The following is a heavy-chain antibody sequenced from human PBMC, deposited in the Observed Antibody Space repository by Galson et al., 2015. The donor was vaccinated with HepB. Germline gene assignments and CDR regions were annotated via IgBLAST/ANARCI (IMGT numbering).Heavy chain of an antibody. CDR1: GGSFSGYY. V-gene: IGHV4-34*01. CDR2: INHSGST. Sequence: SETLSLTCAVYGGSFSGYYWSWIRQPPGKGLEWIGEINHSGSTNYNPSLKSRVTISVDTSKNQFSLKLSSVTAADTAVYYCARGGNYGSGTYYNIIRRWYWFDPWGQGTLVTVSS. CDR3: ARGGNYGSGTYYNIIRRWYWFDP. J-gene: IGHJ5*02. D-gene: IGHD3-10*01.